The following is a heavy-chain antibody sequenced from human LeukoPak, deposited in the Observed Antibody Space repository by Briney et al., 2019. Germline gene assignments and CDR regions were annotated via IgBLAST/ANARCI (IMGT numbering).Heavy chain of an antibody. CDR2: IRSKAYGGTT. V-gene: IGHV3-49*03. D-gene: IGHD5-18*01. CDR3: TRDFRWIQLVPVL. CDR1: GFTFGDYA. Sequence: PGGSLRLSCTASGFTFGDYAMSWFRQAPGKGLEWVGFIRSKAYGGTTEYAASVKGRFTISRDDSKSIAYLQMNSLKTEDTAVYYCTRDFRWIQLVPVLWGQGTLVTVSS. J-gene: IGHJ4*02.